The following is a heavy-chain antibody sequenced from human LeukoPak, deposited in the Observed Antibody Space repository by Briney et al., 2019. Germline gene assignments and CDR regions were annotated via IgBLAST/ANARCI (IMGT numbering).Heavy chain of an antibody. J-gene: IGHJ3*02. Sequence: SETLSLTCSVSGGAIDNYYWSWIRQPPGKGLEWIGYIYYSGSTHYNPSFKSRVTMSVDTSKNEFSLKVNSATAAETGMYYCARLLPYDILTGGTFDIWGQGTMVTVAS. CDR1: GGAIDNYY. CDR2: IYYSGST. CDR3: ARLLPYDILTGGTFDI. D-gene: IGHD3-9*01. V-gene: IGHV4-59*01.